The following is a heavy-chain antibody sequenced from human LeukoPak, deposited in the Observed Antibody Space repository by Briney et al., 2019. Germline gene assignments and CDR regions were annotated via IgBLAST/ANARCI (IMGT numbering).Heavy chain of an antibody. J-gene: IGHJ4*02. D-gene: IGHD1-7*01. CDR2: IYPADSDT. V-gene: IGHV5-51*01. CDR3: ARHHLGTNRD. Sequence: GESLKISCKGSGYNFTRYWIGWVRQMPGQGLEWMGIIYPADSDTRYSPSFQGQVTISADKSISTAYLQWSSLAASDTAMVYCARHHLGTNRDWGQGTLVTVSS. CDR1: GYNFTRYW.